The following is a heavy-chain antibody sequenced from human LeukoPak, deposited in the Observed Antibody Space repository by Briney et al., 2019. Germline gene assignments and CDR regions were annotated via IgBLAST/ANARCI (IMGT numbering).Heavy chain of an antibody. J-gene: IGHJ4*02. CDR3: ARDLNRLRFLEWAFDY. D-gene: IGHD3-3*01. CDR2: IFSGGST. Sequence: GGSLRLSCAASGFTVSSNYMSWVRQAPGKGLEWVSVIFSGGSTYYADSVKGRFTISRDNAKNSLYLQMNSLRAEDTAVYYCARDLNRLRFLEWAFDYWGQGTLVTVSS. V-gene: IGHV3-53*01. CDR1: GFTVSSNY.